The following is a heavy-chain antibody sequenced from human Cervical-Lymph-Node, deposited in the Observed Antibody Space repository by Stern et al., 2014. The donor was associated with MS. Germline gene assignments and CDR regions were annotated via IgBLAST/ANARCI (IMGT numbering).Heavy chain of an antibody. CDR1: GFTFSSYN. CDR3: ARERYYYDSSGFDY. D-gene: IGHD3-22*01. J-gene: IGHJ4*02. V-gene: IGHV3-21*01. Sequence: EDQLVESGGGLVKPGGSLRLSCAASGFTFSSYNMNWVRQAPGKGLECVSSISSSSSYIYYADSVKGRFTISRDNAKNSLYLQMNSLRAEDTAVYYCARERYYYDSSGFDYWGQGTLVTVSS. CDR2: ISSSSSYI.